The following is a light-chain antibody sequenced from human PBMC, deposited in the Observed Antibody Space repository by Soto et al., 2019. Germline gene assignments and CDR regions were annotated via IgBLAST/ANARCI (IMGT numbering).Light chain of an antibody. CDR3: QQYSSSRT. J-gene: IGKJ1*01. V-gene: IGKV3-20*01. CDR2: GAS. Sequence: EIVLTQSPGTLSLSPGEGVTLSCRASESVTNSHLAWYQQKRGQAPRLLIYGASSRAAGIPDRFSGSGSTTDFTLTISRLEPEDSAGYDCQQYSSSRTFGQGTKVEIK. CDR1: ESVTNSH.